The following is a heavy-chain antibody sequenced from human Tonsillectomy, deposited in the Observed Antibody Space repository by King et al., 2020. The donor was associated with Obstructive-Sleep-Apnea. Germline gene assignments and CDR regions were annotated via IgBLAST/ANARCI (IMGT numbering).Heavy chain of an antibody. V-gene: IGHV4-4*02. Sequence: VQLQESGPGLVKPSGTLSLTCAVSGGSISSSNWWSWVRQPPGKGLEGLGEIFHSGTTTYTPSLKSRVTISVDKSKNQFSLKLSSVTAADTAVYYCARDSSGYSYEDYWGQGTLVTVSS. D-gene: IGHD5-18*01. CDR2: IFHSGTT. J-gene: IGHJ4*02. CDR1: GGSISSSNW. CDR3: ARDSSGYSYEDY.